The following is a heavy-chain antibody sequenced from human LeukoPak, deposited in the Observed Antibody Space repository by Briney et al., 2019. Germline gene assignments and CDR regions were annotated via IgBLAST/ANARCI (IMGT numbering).Heavy chain of an antibody. CDR3: ARDLSPSVVWFGELLQTHYYYGMDV. CDR2: INPNSGGT. V-gene: IGHV1-2*02. D-gene: IGHD3-10*01. Sequence: GASVKVSCKASGYTFTGYYMHWVRQAPGQGLEWMGWINPNSGGTNYAQKFQGRVTMTRDTSISTAYMELSRLRSDDTAVYYCARDLSPSVVWFGELLQTHYYYGMDVWGQGTTVTVSS. J-gene: IGHJ6*02. CDR1: GYTFTGYY.